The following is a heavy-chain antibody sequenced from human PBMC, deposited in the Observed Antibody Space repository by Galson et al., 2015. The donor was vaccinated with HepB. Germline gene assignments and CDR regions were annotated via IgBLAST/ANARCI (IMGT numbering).Heavy chain of an antibody. CDR1: GFTFSSYG. V-gene: IGHV3-33*01. CDR2: IWYDGSNK. D-gene: IGHD6-13*01. Sequence: SLRLSCAASGFTFSSYGMHWVRQAPGKGLEWVAVIWYDGSNKYYADSVKGRFTISRDNSKNTLYLQMNSLRAEDTAVYYCHGSSWYFDYWGQGTLVTVSS. J-gene: IGHJ4*02. CDR3: HGSSWYFDY.